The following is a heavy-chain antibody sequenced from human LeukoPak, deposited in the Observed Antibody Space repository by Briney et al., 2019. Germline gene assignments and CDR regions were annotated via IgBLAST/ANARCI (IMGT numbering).Heavy chain of an antibody. CDR2: TTGSGGST. Sequence: GGSLRLSCAASGFTFRSYAMRWVRRAPGKGGEGVSATTGSGGSTYYADSVKGRFTIHRENHKNTLYLQMNSLRAEDTAVYYCAKGVGYYYYMDVWGKGTTVTVSS. J-gene: IGHJ6*03. V-gene: IGHV3-23*01. CDR3: AKGVGYYYYMDV. CDR1: GFTFRSYA.